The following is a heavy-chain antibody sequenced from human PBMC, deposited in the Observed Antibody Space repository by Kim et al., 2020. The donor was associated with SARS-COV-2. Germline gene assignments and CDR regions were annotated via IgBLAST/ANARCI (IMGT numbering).Heavy chain of an antibody. Sequence: SQTLSLTCAISGDSVSSNSAAWNWIRQSPSRGLEWLGRTYYRSKWYNDYAVSVKSRITINPDTSKNQFSLQLNSVTPEDTAVYYCARVSGRSSSWYYYYYGMDVWGQGTTVTVSS. CDR2: TYYRSKWYN. CDR3: ARVSGRSSSWYYYYYGMDV. CDR1: GDSVSSNSAA. J-gene: IGHJ6*02. V-gene: IGHV6-1*01. D-gene: IGHD6-13*01.